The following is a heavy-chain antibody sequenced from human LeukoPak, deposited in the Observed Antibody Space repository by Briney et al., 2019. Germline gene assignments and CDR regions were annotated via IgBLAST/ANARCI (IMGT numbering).Heavy chain of an antibody. CDR2: ISGSGNGFSI. J-gene: IGHJ4*02. CDR1: GFVFSIYT. D-gene: IGHD3-16*01. Sequence: AGGSLRLSCSASGFVFSIYTMYWVRQTPGKGPEYVSTISGSGNGFSIYYADSVKGRFTISRDDSKSILYLQMNSLRSEDTAVYYCVKDFGRVRGTPDSWGQGTLVTVSS. CDR3: VKDFGRVRGTPDS. V-gene: IGHV3-64D*06.